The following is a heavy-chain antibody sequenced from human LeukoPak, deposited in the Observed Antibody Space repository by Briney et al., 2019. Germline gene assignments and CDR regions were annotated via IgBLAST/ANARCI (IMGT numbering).Heavy chain of an antibody. D-gene: IGHD4-17*01. CDR2: IIPIFGTA. V-gene: IGHV1-69*06. J-gene: IGHJ1*01. Sequence: GASVKVSCKASGGTFSSYAISWVRQAPGQGLEWMGGIIPIFGTANYAQKFQGRVTITADKSTSTAYMELSSLRSEDTAVYYCARASNDYGDYQYFQHGGQGTLVTVSS. CDR1: GGTFSSYA. CDR3: ARASNDYGDYQYFQH.